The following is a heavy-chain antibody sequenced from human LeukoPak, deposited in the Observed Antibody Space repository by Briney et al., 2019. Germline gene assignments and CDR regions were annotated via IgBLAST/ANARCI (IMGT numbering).Heavy chain of an antibody. CDR2: INHSGST. J-gene: IGHJ4*02. V-gene: IGHV4-34*01. CDR3: ARARGSGSYYSSHYFDY. Sequence: SETLSLTCAVYAGSFSGYYWSWIRQPPGKGLEWIGEINHSGSTNYNPSLKSRVTISVDTSKNQFSLKLSSVTAADTAVYYCARARGSGSYYSSHYFDYWGQGPLVTVSS. D-gene: IGHD3-10*01. CDR1: AGSFSGYY.